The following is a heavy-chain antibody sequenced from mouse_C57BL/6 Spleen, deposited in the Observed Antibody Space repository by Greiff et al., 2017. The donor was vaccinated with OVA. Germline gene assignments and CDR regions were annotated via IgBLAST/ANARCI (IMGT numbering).Heavy chain of an antibody. J-gene: IGHJ4*01. CDR2: IDPETGGT. V-gene: IGHV1-15*01. CDR1: GYTFTDYE. CDR3: TRVGRDYAMDY. Sequence: VQLQQSGAELVRPGASVTLSCKASGYTFTDYEMHWVKQTPVHGLEWIGAIDPETGGTAYNQKFKGKAILTADKSSSTAYMELRSLTSEDSAVYYCTRVGRDYAMDYWGQGTSVTVSS.